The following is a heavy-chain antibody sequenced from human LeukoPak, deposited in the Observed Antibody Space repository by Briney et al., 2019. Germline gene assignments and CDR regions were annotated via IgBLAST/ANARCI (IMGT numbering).Heavy chain of an antibody. CDR3: AKAVAYYFDY. D-gene: IGHD6-19*01. Sequence: GGSLRLSCAASGFTFSSYGMHWVRQAPGKGLEWVAVISYDGSNKYYADSVKGRCTISRDNSKNPLYLQMNSLRAEDTAVYYCAKAVAYYFDYWGQGTLVTVSS. V-gene: IGHV3-30*18. CDR2: ISYDGSNK. CDR1: GFTFSSYG. J-gene: IGHJ4*02.